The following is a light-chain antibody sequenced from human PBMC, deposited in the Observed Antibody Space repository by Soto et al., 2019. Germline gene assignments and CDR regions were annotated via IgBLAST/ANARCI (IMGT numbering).Light chain of an antibody. CDR2: YDS. J-gene: IGLJ2*01. CDR3: QVWDSSSDHPEV. Sequence: SYELTQPPSVSVAPGKTARITCGGNNIGSKSVLWYQQKPCQAPVLVIYYDSDRPSGIPERFSGSNSGNTATLTISRVEAGDEADYYCQVWDSSSDHPEVFGGGTKLTVL. CDR1: NIGSKS. V-gene: IGLV3-21*04.